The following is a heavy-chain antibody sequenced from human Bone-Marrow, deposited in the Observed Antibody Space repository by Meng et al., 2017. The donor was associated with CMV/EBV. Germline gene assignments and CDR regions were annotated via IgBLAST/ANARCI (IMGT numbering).Heavy chain of an antibody. V-gene: IGHV3-30*04. CDR1: GFTFSSYA. CDR2: ISYDGSNK. J-gene: IGHJ4*02. D-gene: IGHD1-26*01. CDR3: ARGPPGVYSEMDY. Sequence: GESLKISCAASGFTFSSYAMHWVRQAPGKGLEWVAVISYDGSNKYYADSVKGRFTISRDNSKNTLYLQMNSLRAEDTAVYYCARGPPGVYSEMDYWGQGTLVTVS.